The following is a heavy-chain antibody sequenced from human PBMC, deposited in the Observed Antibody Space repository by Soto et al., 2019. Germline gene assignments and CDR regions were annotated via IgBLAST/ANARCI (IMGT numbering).Heavy chain of an antibody. CDR1: GGSVSSGSYS. Sequence: QVQLQESGPGLVNPSETLSLTCTVSGGSVSSGSYSWSWIRQPPGKGLEWIGYIYYSGSTNYNPSIKSRVTISVDTSKNQFSLKLSSVTAADTAVYYCAREEAVGGYFDYWGQGTLVTVSS. CDR3: AREEAVGGYFDY. CDR2: IYYSGST. D-gene: IGHD1-26*01. V-gene: IGHV4-61*01. J-gene: IGHJ4*02.